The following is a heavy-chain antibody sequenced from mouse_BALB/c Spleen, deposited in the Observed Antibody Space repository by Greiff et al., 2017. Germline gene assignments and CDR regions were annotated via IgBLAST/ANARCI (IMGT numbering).Heavy chain of an antibody. CDR3: ARNYGSYYYAMDY. D-gene: IGHD1-1*01. CDR2: ISYDGSN. V-gene: IGHV3-6*02. J-gene: IGHJ4*01. Sequence: VQLKESGPGLVKPSQSLSLTCSVTGYSITSGYYWNWIRQFPGNKLEWMGYISYDGSNNYNPSLKNRISITRDTSKNQFFLKLNSVTTEDTATYDCARNYGSYYYAMDYWGQGTSVTVSS. CDR1: GYSITSGYY.